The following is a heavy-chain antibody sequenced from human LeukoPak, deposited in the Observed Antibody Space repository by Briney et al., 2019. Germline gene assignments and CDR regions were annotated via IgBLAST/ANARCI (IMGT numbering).Heavy chain of an antibody. Sequence: SETLSLTCAVSGYSISSGYYWGWIRQPPGRGLEWVGSIYHSGSTYYNPSLKSRVTISVDTSKNQFSLKLNSVTAADTAVYYCARAAWNSGGIDYWGQGTLVTVSS. CDR2: IYHSGST. D-gene: IGHD1-26*01. CDR1: GYSISSGYY. CDR3: ARAAWNSGGIDY. V-gene: IGHV4-38-2*01. J-gene: IGHJ4*02.